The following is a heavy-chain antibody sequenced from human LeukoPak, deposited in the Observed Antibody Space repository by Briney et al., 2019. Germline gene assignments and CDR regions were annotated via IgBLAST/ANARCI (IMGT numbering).Heavy chain of an antibody. D-gene: IGHD6-19*01. J-gene: IGHJ6*02. CDR2: IIPTVDKP. CDR1: GGSFATNG. Sequence: SVKVSCKASGGSFATNGVSWVRQAPGQGLEWMGRIIPTVDKPIYAQNFQGRVTIAADKSTSTAYMELSSLRSEDTAVYYCAFSVAGIRYYYYGMDVWGQGTTVTVSS. CDR3: AFSVAGIRYYYYGMDV. V-gene: IGHV1-69*04.